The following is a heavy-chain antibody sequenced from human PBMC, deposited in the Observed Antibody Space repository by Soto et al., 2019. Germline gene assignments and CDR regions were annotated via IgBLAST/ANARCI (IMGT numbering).Heavy chain of an antibody. V-gene: IGHV3-7*01. CDR2: INQDGSER. J-gene: IGHJ4*02. CDR3: ATTSSCAF. CDR1: GFTFSSSW. D-gene: IGHD2-2*01. Sequence: EVQLVASGGGLVQPGGSLRLSCAASGFTFSSSWMSWVSQSPGRGLGWVANINQDGSERNYVDSVKGRIIISRDNTKNSLYLQMNDLRAEDTAMYYCATTSSCAFWGQGTLVTVSS.